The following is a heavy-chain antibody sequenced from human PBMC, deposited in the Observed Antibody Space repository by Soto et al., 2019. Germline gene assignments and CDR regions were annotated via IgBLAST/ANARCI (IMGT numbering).Heavy chain of an antibody. D-gene: IGHD6-6*01. Sequence: SQTLSLTCAISGDSVSSNSAAWNWIRQSPSRGLEWLGRTYYRSKWYNDYAVSVKSRITINPDTSKNQFSLQLNSVTPEDTAVYYCEREGRTEYSSSHYYYYGMDVWGQGTTVTVSS. CDR1: GDSVSSNSAA. V-gene: IGHV6-1*01. CDR3: EREGRTEYSSSHYYYYGMDV. J-gene: IGHJ6*02. CDR2: TYYRSKWYN.